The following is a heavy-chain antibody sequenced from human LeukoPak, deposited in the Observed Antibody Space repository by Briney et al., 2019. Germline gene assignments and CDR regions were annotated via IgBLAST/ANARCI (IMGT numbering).Heavy chain of an antibody. CDR1: GGSFSGYY. CDR3: ARHAADGSGSYDY. D-gene: IGHD3-10*01. J-gene: IGHJ4*02. Sequence: PSETLSLTCAVYGGSFSGYYWSWIRQPPGKGLEWIGEINHSGSTNYNPSLKSRVTISVDTSKNQFSLKLSSVTAADTAVYYCARHAADGSGSYDYWGQGTLVTVSS. CDR2: INHSGST. V-gene: IGHV4-34*01.